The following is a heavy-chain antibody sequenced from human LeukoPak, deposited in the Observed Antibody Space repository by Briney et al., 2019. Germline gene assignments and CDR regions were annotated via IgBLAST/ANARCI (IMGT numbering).Heavy chain of an antibody. CDR3: ASELQHRRYGMDV. CDR1: GGSFSGYY. V-gene: IGHV4-34*01. CDR2: INHSGST. J-gene: IGHJ6*02. D-gene: IGHD1-26*01. Sequence: SETLSLTCAVYGGSFSGYYWSWIRQPPGKGLEWIGEINHSGSTNYNPSLKSRVTISVDRSKNQFSLKLSSVTAADTAVYYCASELQHRRYGMDVWGQGTTVTVSS.